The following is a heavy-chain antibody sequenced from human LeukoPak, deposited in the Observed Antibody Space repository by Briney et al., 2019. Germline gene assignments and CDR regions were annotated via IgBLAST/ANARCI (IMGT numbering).Heavy chain of an antibody. D-gene: IGHD2-15*01. J-gene: IGHJ6*02. V-gene: IGHV3-66*01. CDR1: GFAVSSNY. CDR2: IHTGGNT. CDR3: ARDHMRQVVVAATPPVYYYGMDV. Sequence: GGSLRLSCTASGFAVSSNYINWVRQAPGKGLEWVSVIHTGGNTYYADSVKGRFTISRDNSKNTLYLQMNSLRAEDTAVYYCARDHMRQVVVAATPPVYYYGMDVWGQGTTVTVSS.